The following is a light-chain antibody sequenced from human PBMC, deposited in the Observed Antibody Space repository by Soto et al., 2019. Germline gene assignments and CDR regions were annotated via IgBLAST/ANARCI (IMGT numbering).Light chain of an antibody. Sequence: QSVLTQPASVSGSPGQSITISCTGTSSDVGGYNYVSWYQQHPGKAPKLMIYDVSNRPSGVSNRFSGSKSGNTASLTISGLQPQDDADYYCSSYTSSSTLLYVFGTGTKLTVL. V-gene: IGLV2-14*01. CDR3: SSYTSSSTLLYV. CDR2: DVS. J-gene: IGLJ1*01. CDR1: SSDVGGYNY.